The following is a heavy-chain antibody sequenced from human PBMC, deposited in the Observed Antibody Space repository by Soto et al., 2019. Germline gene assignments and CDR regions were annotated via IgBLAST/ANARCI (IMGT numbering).Heavy chain of an antibody. CDR3: ARQGAAVPTVPLIWFDP. D-gene: IGHD6-13*01. J-gene: IGHJ5*02. CDR2: IYPENSNT. Sequence: VQLVQSGTEVKKPGESLKISCKGSGYFFAGYWIAWVRQMPGKGLEWMGIIYPENSNTKYSRSFQGQVTISADKSSSTAYLQWSRLKASDTAIYYCARQGAAVPTVPLIWFDPWGQGTLVTVSS. CDR1: GYFFAGYW. V-gene: IGHV5-51*01.